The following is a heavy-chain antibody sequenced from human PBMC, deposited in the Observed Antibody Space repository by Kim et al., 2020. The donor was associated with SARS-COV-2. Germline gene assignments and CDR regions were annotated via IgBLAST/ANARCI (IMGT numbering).Heavy chain of an antibody. V-gene: IGHV3-23*01. D-gene: IGHD6-13*01. J-gene: IGHJ4*02. CDR2: ISGGGDST. CDR1: GFTFSNYA. Sequence: GGSLRLSCAASGFTFSNYAMSWVRQAPGKGLEWVSSISGGGDSTYYADSVRGRFTISRDNSRNTLYLQVNSLRAEDTAVYYCAIYTSDWYWSFYYWGQGT. CDR3: AIYTSDWYWSFYY.